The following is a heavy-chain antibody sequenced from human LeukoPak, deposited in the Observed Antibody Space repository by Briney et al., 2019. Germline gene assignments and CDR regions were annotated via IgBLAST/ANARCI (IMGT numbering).Heavy chain of an antibody. CDR1: GGSISSYY. D-gene: IGHD5-18*01. V-gene: IGHV4-59*08. CDR3: LNSGSNYEAVS. Sequence: PSETLSLTYTVSGGSISSYYWSWIRQPPGKGLEWIGYIYYSGSTNYNPSLKSRVTISVDTSKNQFSLKLSSVSAADTAFYFCLNSGSNYEAVSWGQGTLVTVSS. J-gene: IGHJ5*02. CDR2: IYYSGST.